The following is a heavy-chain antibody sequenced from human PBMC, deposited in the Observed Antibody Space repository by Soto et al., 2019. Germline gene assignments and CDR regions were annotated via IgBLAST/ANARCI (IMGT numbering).Heavy chain of an antibody. CDR1: GYTFTNYG. D-gene: IGHD2-2*01. J-gene: IGHJ6*02. CDR2: ITASNGNT. V-gene: IGHV1-18*01. CDR3: ARGASCSSASCYDNFHYGLAV. Sequence: RASVKVSCKASGYTFTNYGITWVRQAPGQGLEWMGWITASNGNTNYAREIQGRLTLTRDTSTSTAYMELRSLRSDDTAVYYCARGASCSSASCYDNFHYGLAVWGQGTTVTVSS.